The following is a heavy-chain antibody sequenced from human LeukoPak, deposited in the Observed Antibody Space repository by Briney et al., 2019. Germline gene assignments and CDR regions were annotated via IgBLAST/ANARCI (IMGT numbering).Heavy chain of an antibody. Sequence: ASVKVSCKASGYTFTGYYMHWVRQAPGEGLEWMGWINPDSGGTNYAQKFQGRVTMTRDASISTAYMELSRLRSDDTAVYYCARENGTSFDYWGQGTLVTVSS. CDR1: GYTFTGYY. D-gene: IGHD1-7*01. CDR3: ARENGTSFDY. J-gene: IGHJ4*02. V-gene: IGHV1-2*02. CDR2: INPDSGGT.